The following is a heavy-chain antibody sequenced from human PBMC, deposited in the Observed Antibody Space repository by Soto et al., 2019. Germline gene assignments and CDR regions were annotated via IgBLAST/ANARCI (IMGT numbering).Heavy chain of an antibody. CDR3: ARDSGPNSYDSSGRKAFDI. Sequence: SETLSLTCTVSGGSISSYYWSWIRQPPGKGLEWIGYIYYSGSTNYNPSLKSRVTISVDTSKNQFSLKLGSVTAADTAVYYCARDSGPNSYDSSGRKAFDIWGQGTMVTVSS. V-gene: IGHV4-59*01. CDR1: GGSISSYY. D-gene: IGHD3-22*01. CDR2: IYYSGST. J-gene: IGHJ3*02.